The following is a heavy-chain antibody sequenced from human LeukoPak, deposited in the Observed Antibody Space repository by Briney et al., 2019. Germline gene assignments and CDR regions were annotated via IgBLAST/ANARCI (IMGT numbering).Heavy chain of an antibody. CDR2: INHSGST. CDR3: AAEMTTVTTQNRNWFDP. V-gene: IGHV4-34*01. Sequence: SETLSLTRAVYGGSFSGYYWSWIRQPPGKGLEWIGEINHSGSTNYNPSLKSRVTISVDTSKNQFSLKLGSVTAADTAVYYCAAEMTTVTTQNRNWFDPWGQGTLVTVSS. CDR1: GGSFSGYY. D-gene: IGHD4-17*01. J-gene: IGHJ5*02.